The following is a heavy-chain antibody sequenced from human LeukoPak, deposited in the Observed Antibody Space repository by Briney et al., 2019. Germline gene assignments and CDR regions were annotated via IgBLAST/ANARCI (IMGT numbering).Heavy chain of an antibody. J-gene: IGHJ4*02. Sequence: ASVKVSCKATGYSFTSYDINGVRQAAGQGLEGMGWISAYNGNTNFAQKLQGRVTMTTDTSTSTAYMELRSLRSDDTAVYYCAREGNGWYPRGFDYWGQGALVTVSS. CDR1: GYSFTSYD. D-gene: IGHD6-19*01. CDR2: ISAYNGNT. CDR3: AREGNGWYPRGFDY. V-gene: IGHV1-18*01.